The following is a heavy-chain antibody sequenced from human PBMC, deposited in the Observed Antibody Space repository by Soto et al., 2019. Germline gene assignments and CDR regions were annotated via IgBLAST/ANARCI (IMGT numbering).Heavy chain of an antibody. V-gene: IGHV1-18*01. J-gene: IGHJ4*02. D-gene: IGHD2-2*01. CDR2: ISAYNGNT. CDR3: ARDGRDIVVGGDFDY. CDR1: GYTFTSYG. Sequence: ASVKVSCKASGYTFTSYGISWVRQAPGQGLEWMGWISAYNGNTNYAQKLQGRVTMTTDTSTSTAYMELRSLRSDDTAVYYCARDGRDIVVGGDFDYWGQGTLVTVPQ.